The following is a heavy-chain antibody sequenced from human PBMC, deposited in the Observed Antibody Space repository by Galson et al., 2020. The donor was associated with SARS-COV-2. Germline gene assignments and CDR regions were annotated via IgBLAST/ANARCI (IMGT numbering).Heavy chain of an antibody. V-gene: IGHV4-34*01. CDR3: ARKRNITIFGVVIGYWWFDP. Sequence: SETLSLTCAVYGGSFSGYYWSWIRQPPGKGLEWIGEINHSGSTNYNPSLKSRVTISVDTSKNQFSLKLSSVTAADTAVYYCARKRNITIFGVVIGYWWFDPWGQGTLVTVSS. CDR1: GGSFSGYY. CDR2: INHSGST. J-gene: IGHJ5*02. D-gene: IGHD3-3*01.